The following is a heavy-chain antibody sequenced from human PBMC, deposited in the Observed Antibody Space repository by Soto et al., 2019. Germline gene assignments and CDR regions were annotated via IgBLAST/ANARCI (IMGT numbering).Heavy chain of an antibody. Sequence: TETLSLTCAVSGGSISSSNWWSWVRQPPGKGLEWIGEIYHSGTTNYNPSLKSRVTISVDKSKNQFSLKLISVTAADTAIYYCMRRKDGSPWFDPWGQGTLVTV. V-gene: IGHV4-4*02. CDR1: GGSISSSNW. J-gene: IGHJ5*02. CDR2: IYHSGTT. CDR3: MRRKDGSPWFDP. D-gene: IGHD1-26*01.